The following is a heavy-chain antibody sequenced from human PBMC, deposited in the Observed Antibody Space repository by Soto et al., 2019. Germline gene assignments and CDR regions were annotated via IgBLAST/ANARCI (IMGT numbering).Heavy chain of an antibody. D-gene: IGHD6-13*01. J-gene: IGHJ5*02. CDR1: GGSFSGYY. V-gene: IGHV4-31*11. CDR3: ARWLAAAATRFDP. Sequence: SETLSLTCAVYGGSFSGYYWSWIRQHPGKGLEWIGYIYYSGSTYYNPSLKSRVTISVDTSKNQFSLKLSSVTAADTAVYYCARWLAAAATRFDPWGQGTLVTVSS. CDR2: IYYSGST.